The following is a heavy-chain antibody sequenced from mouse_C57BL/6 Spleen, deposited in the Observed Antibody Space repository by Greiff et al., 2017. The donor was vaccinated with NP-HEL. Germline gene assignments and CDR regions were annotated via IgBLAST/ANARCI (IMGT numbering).Heavy chain of an antibody. Sequence: DVHLVESGPGLVKPSQSLSLTCSVTGYSITSGYYWNWIRQFPGNKLEWMGYISYDGSNNYNPSLKNRISITRDTSKNQFFLKLNSVTTEDTATYYCAREADYYSNYETYWGQGTLVTVSA. CDR1: GYSITSGYY. CDR2: ISYDGSN. CDR3: AREADYYSNYETY. D-gene: IGHD2-5*01. V-gene: IGHV3-6*01. J-gene: IGHJ3*01.